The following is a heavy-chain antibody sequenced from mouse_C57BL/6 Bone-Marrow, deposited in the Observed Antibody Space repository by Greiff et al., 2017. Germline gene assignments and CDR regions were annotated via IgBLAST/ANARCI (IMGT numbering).Heavy chain of an antibody. CDR1: GYTFTSYG. J-gene: IGHJ3*01. Sequence: QVQLQQSGAELVRPGASVKLSCKASGYTFTSYGISWVKQRTGQGLEWIGEIYPRSGSTNYNEKFKGKATLTVDKSSSTAYMELRSLTSEDSAVCVCEGGLGRWFAYWGQGTLVTVSA. CDR2: IYPRSGST. D-gene: IGHD2-4*01. V-gene: IGHV1-81*01. CDR3: EGGLGRWFAY.